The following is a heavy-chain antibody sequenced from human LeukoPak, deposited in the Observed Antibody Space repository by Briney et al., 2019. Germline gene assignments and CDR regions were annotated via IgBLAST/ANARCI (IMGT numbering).Heavy chain of an antibody. CDR1: GGSISSYY. CDR2: IYYSGST. D-gene: IGHD3-10*01. Sequence: SETLALTCTVSGGSISSYYWSWIRQPAGKGLEWIGRIYYSGSTDYNSSLKSRDTMSVDTSKNQFSLKLSSVTAADTAVYYCARGAYGSGSTNWFDPWGQGTLVTVSS. CDR3: ARGAYGSGSTNWFDP. J-gene: IGHJ5*02. V-gene: IGHV4-4*07.